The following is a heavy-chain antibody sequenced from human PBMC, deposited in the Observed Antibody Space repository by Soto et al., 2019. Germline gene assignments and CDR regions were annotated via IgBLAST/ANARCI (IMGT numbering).Heavy chain of an antibody. CDR2: INLSGGYT. J-gene: IGHJ6*02. D-gene: IGHD2-15*01. CDR1: GYTFTSYY. CDR3: ARSRSMGYWSGSVTAYAYGRDV. Sequence: QVQLVQSGAEVKKPGASVKVSCQTSGYTFTSYYIHWVRQAPGQGLAWMGIINLSGGYTKYSKKFRDNVTSTRDAATNMVSMVLSSVTSVDSSVYFCARSRSMGYWSGSVTAYAYGRDVWGQGTKVTATS. V-gene: IGHV1-46*01.